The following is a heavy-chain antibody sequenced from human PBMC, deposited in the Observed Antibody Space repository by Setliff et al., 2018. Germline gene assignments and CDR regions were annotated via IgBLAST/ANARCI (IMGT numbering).Heavy chain of an antibody. CDR2: INTNTGNP. Sequence: ASVKVSCKGSGYTFSTYAIIWMRQAPGQGLEWMGWINTNTGNPSYAQGFTGRFVFSLDTSVSTAYLQISSLKAEDTAIYYCARATRFGTIKYRGDYYMDVWGKGTTVT. V-gene: IGHV7-4-1*02. CDR1: GYTFSTYA. CDR3: ARATRFGTIKYRGDYYMDV. D-gene: IGHD3-10*01. J-gene: IGHJ6*03.